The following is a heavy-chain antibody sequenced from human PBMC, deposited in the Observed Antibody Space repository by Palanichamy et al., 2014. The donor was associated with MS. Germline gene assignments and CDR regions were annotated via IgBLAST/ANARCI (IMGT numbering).Heavy chain of an antibody. V-gene: IGHV3-23*01. CDR1: GFTFTNHA. Sequence: EVQLLESGGGLVQPGGSLRLSCAASGFTFTNHAMSWVRQAPGKGLDWVSAITDGGTSTNYADSVKGRFTVSRDNSENTLYLQMNSLRVEDTAVYYCARRRGVSYGDFADWGQGTLVIVSS. CDR3: ARRRGVSYGDFAD. CDR2: ITDGGTST. J-gene: IGHJ4*02. D-gene: IGHD4-17*01.